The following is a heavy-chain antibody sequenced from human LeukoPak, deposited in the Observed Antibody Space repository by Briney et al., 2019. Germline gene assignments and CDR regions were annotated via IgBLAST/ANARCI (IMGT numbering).Heavy chain of an antibody. CDR3: AMEPIFDGFDI. J-gene: IGHJ3*02. Sequence: AETLFLSCTVSGGSISSYFWSWIRQPAGKGLEWIGRIYTSGSTKYYPSLKSRVTMSVDTSANQFSLKLSSVTAADTAVYYCAMEPIFDGFDIWGKGTMVTVS. CDR2: IYTSGST. CDR1: GGSISSYF. D-gene: IGHD3-3*01. V-gene: IGHV4-4*07.